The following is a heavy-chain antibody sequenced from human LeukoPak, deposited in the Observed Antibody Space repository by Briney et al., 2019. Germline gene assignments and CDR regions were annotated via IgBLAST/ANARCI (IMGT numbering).Heavy chain of an antibody. Sequence: GGSLRLSCAASGFTFSSYEMNWVRQAPGKGLEWVSYISSSGSTIYYADSVRGRFTISRDNAKNSLYLQMNSLRAEDTAVYYCAPSRGSSGYALDYWGQGTLVTVSS. CDR3: APSRGSSGYALDY. V-gene: IGHV3-48*03. CDR2: ISSSGSTI. CDR1: GFTFSSYE. D-gene: IGHD3-22*01. J-gene: IGHJ4*02.